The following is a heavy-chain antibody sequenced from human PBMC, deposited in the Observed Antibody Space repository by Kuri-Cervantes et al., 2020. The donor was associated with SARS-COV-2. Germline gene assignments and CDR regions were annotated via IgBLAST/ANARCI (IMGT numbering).Heavy chain of an antibody. V-gene: IGHV3-21*01. J-gene: IGHJ3*02. Sequence: GESLKISCAASGFTFSSYRKNWVRQAPGKGLEWVSSISTSSSYMYYADSVKGRFTISRDNAKNSLYLQMNSLRAEDTAVYYCARKDYGDEDDAFDIWGQGTMVTVSS. D-gene: IGHD4-17*01. CDR1: GFTFSSYR. CDR2: ISTSSSYM. CDR3: ARKDYGDEDDAFDI.